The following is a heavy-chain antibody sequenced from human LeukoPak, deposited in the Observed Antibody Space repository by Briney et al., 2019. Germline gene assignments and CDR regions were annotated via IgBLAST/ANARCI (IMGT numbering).Heavy chain of an antibody. Sequence: SVKVSCKASGGTFSSYAISWVRQAPGQGLEWMGGIIPIFGTANYAQKFQGRVTITADESTSTAYMELSSLRSEDTAVYYCARVAVWGIFSYYVREVGEKGPRS. J-gene: IGHJ6*04. CDR3: ARVAVWGIFSYYVREV. D-gene: IGHD3-16*01. CDR2: IIPIFGTA. CDR1: GGTFSSYA. V-gene: IGHV1-69*13.